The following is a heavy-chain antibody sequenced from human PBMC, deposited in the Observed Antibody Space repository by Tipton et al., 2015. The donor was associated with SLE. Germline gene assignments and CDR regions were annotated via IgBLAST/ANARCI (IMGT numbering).Heavy chain of an antibody. V-gene: IGHV3-11*04. J-gene: IGHJ3*02. D-gene: IGHD3-3*01. CDR3: ARGSCVNFCQAFDI. Sequence: GSLRLSCAASGFTFSDYYMSWIRQAPGKGLEWVSYISSSGSTIYYADSVKGRFTISRDNAKNSLYLQMNSLRAEDTAVYYCARGSCVNFCQAFDIWGQGTMVTVSS. CDR1: GFTFSDYY. CDR2: ISSSGSTI.